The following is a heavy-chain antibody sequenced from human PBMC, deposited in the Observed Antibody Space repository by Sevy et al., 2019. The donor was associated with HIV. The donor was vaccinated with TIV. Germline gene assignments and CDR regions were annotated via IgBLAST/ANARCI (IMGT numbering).Heavy chain of an antibody. D-gene: IGHD3-22*01. J-gene: IGHJ1*01. CDR3: AKNHYELVSYFEH. CDR2: ISGSGGTK. Sequence: GGSLRLSCSTSRVSVTKPAMSWLRQAPGKGLEWVASISGSGGTKYYAGSVRGRFSISRDDSEDTVYLQMSSLRAEDTAVYYCAKNHYELVSYFEHWGQGTLVTVSS. V-gene: IGHV3-23*01. CDR1: RVSVTKPA.